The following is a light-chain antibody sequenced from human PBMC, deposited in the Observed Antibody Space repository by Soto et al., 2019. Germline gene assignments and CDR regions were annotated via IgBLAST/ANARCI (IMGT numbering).Light chain of an antibody. CDR1: QSVSSSY. Sequence: IHSTATMSVSPGESATLCCRASQSVSSSYLAWYQQKPGQAPRLLIYGASSRATGIPDRFSGSGSGTDFTLTISRLEPEDFAVYYCQQYGSSPCTFGQGTKVDIK. CDR3: QQYGSSPCT. J-gene: IGKJ1*01. CDR2: GAS. V-gene: IGKV3-20*01.